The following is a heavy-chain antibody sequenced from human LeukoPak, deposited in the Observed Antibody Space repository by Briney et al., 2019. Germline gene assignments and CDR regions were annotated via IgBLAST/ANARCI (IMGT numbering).Heavy chain of an antibody. Sequence: EESLKISCKGSGYSFTSYWIGWVCQMPGKGLEWMGIIYPGDSDTRYSPSFQGQVTISADKSISTAYLQWSSLKASDTAMYYCARHRGRGGSYYPDDAFDIWGQGTMVTVSS. CDR1: GYSFTSYW. CDR3: ARHRGRGGSYYPDDAFDI. V-gene: IGHV5-51*01. CDR2: IYPGDSDT. J-gene: IGHJ3*02. D-gene: IGHD1-26*01.